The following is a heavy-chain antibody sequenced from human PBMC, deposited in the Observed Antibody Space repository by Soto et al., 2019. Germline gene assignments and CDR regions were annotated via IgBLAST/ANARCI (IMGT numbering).Heavy chain of an antibody. J-gene: IGHJ6*02. CDR1: GFTFSSYA. CDR2: ISYDGSNK. CDR3: ARDPGGGDFWSGYYRPYYYYGMDV. Sequence: GGSLRLSCAASGFTFSSYAMHWVRQAPGKGLEWVAVISYDGSNKYYADSVKGRFTISRDNSKNTLYLQMNSLRAEDTAVYYCARDPGGGDFWSGYYRPYYYYGMDVWGQGTTVNVSS. V-gene: IGHV3-30-3*01. D-gene: IGHD3-3*01.